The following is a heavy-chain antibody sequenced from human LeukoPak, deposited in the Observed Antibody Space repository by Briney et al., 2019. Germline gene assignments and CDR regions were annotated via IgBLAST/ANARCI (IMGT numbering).Heavy chain of an antibody. Sequence: SETLSLTCTVSGASITSYYWSWIRQPAGKGLEWIGRIYTSGSTNYNPPLKSRVTMSVDKSKNQFSLQLSSVTAADTAVYYCARLSMVRGVIDYWGQGTLVTVSS. D-gene: IGHD3-10*01. J-gene: IGHJ4*02. CDR1: GASITSYY. CDR2: IYTSGST. CDR3: ARLSMVRGVIDY. V-gene: IGHV4-4*07.